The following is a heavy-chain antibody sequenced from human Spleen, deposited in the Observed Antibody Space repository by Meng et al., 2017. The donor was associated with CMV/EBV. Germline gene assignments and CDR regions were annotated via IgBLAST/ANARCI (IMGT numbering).Heavy chain of an antibody. CDR3: ALLSGGHIVVVIGY. V-gene: IGHV1-46*03. Sequence: ASVKVSCKASGYTFTNYYMHWVRQAPGQGLEWMGIINPSGGSTSYAQKFQGRVTMTRDTSTTTVYMELSSLRSEDTAVYYCALLSGGHIVVVIGYWGQGTLVTVSS. J-gene: IGHJ4*02. CDR2: INPSGGST. CDR1: GYTFTNYY. D-gene: IGHD2-21*01.